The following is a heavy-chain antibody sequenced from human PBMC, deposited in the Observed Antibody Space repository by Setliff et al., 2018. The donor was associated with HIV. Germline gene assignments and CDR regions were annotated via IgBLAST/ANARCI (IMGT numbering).Heavy chain of an antibody. CDR3: ARHMEFYYYYMDV. J-gene: IGHJ6*03. CDR1: GASFSDYQ. CDR2: INHSGST. D-gene: IGHD1-1*01. V-gene: IGHV4-34*01. Sequence: PSETLSLTCAVYGASFSDYQWNWIRQSPGKGLEWIGEINHSGSTNYNPSLKSRVTMSVDTSKNQFSLKLTSVTAADTALFYCARHMEFYYYYMDVWGKGTTVTVSS.